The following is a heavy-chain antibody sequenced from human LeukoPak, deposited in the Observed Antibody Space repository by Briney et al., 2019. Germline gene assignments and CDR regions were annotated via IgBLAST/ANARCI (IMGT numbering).Heavy chain of an antibody. CDR3: ARDSGNSSGWVFDY. CDR1: GYTFTGYY. D-gene: IGHD6-19*01. V-gene: IGHV1-2*02. Sequence: ASVTVSFKASGYTFTGYYMHWVRQAPGQGLEWMGWINPNSDGTNYAQNFQGRVTMTRDTSISTAYMELSRLRSDDTAVYYCARDSGNSSGWVFDYWGQGTLVTVSS. J-gene: IGHJ4*02. CDR2: INPNSDGT.